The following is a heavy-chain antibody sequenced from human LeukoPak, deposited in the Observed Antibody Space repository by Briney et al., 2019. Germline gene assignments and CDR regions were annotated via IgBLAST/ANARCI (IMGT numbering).Heavy chain of an antibody. CDR1: GFTFSSYA. Sequence: GGSLRLSCAASGFTFSSYAMHWVRQAPGKGLEWVAVIWYDGSNEYYADSVKGRFTISRDNSKNTLYLQMNTLRAEDTAVYYCARDYLLDYWGQGTLVTVSS. J-gene: IGHJ4*02. CDR3: ARDYLLDY. CDR2: IWYDGSNE. V-gene: IGHV3-33*08.